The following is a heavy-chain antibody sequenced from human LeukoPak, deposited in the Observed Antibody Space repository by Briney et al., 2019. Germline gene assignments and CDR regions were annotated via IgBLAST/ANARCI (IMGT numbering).Heavy chain of an antibody. D-gene: IGHD1-1*01. CDR2: VDHTGST. J-gene: IGHJ6*03. CDR3: ARGRVSSSTWYSTYYYYFYMDV. Sequence: SETLSLTCTVSGGSISSYYWSWIRQPPGRGLEWIGYVDHTGSTNFNPSLNGRVSISRDTTKNLFSLRLRSVTAADTAVYFCARGRVSSSTWYSTYYYYFYMDVWGKGTTVTVSS. CDR1: GGSISSYY. V-gene: IGHV4-59*01.